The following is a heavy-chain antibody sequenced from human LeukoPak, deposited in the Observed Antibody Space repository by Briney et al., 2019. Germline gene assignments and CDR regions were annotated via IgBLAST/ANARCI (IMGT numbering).Heavy chain of an antibody. CDR1: GYSFTSYY. V-gene: IGHV1-18*04. J-gene: IGHJ3*02. CDR3: ARGVLLWFGESHDAFDI. Sequence: ASVKVSCKASGYSFTSYYMHWVRQAPGQGLEWMGWTNGYNGKTNYAQKFQGRVTMTTDTSTNTTYMELRSLRSDDTAVYYCARGVLLWFGESHDAFDIWGQGTMVTVSS. D-gene: IGHD3-10*01. CDR2: TNGYNGKT.